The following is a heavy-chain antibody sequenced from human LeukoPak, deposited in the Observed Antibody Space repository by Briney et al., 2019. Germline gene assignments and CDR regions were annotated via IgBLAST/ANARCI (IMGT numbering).Heavy chain of an antibody. V-gene: IGHV5-51*01. Sequence: GGSLKISCKGPGSRFTSYWIGWVRQMPGKGLEGMGIIYPGDSDTRYSPSFQGEVTISADKSISTAYLQWSSLKASDTAMYYCARPVCSGGSCYSVYFDYWGQGTLVTVSS. D-gene: IGHD2-15*01. J-gene: IGHJ4*02. CDR1: GSRFTSYW. CDR3: ARPVCSGGSCYSVYFDY. CDR2: IYPGDSDT.